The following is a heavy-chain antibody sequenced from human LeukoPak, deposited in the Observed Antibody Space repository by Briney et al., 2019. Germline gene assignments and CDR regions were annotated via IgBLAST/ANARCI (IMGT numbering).Heavy chain of an antibody. Sequence: ASVKVSCKASGYTFTTYDINWVRQATGQGPEWMGWMSPHNDYTGYAQKFQGRVPFSRDTSISTAYMELSRLKSENTAVYYRAREAPSGRGGTFDYWGQGSLVTVSS. V-gene: IGHV1-8*03. CDR2: MSPHNDYT. CDR1: GYTFTTYD. CDR3: AREAPSGRGGTFDY. J-gene: IGHJ4*02.